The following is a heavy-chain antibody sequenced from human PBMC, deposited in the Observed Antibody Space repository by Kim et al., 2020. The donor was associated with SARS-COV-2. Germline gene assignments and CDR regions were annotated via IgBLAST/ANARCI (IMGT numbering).Heavy chain of an antibody. J-gene: IGHJ3*02. V-gene: IGHV4-34*13. Sequence: SLKSRVTISVATSKNQFSLKLSSVTAADTAVYYCARVLSGSIAARYAFDIWGQGTMVTVSS. CDR3: ARVLSGSIAARYAFDI. D-gene: IGHD6-6*01.